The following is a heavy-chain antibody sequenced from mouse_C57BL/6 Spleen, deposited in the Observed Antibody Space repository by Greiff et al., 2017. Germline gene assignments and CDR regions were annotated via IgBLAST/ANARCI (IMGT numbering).Heavy chain of an antibody. V-gene: IGHV5-17*01. D-gene: IGHD1-1*01. CDR1: GFTFSDYG. CDR3: ARPVVPYYAMDY. J-gene: IGHJ4*01. Sequence: EVQLQQSGGGLVKPGGSLKLSCAASGFTFSDYGMHWVRQAPEKGLEWVAYISSGSSTIYYADTVKGRFTISRDNAKNTLFLQMTSLRSEDTAMYYCARPVVPYYAMDYRGQGTSVTVSS. CDR2: ISSGSSTI.